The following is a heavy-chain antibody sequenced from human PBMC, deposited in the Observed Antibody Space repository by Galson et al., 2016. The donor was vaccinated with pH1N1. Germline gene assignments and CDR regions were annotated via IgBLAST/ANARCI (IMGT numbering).Heavy chain of an antibody. V-gene: IGHV3-7*01. CDR3: ARALFKYDAH. D-gene: IGHD3-16*01. CDR2: IKPDGSQK. Sequence: SLRLSCAASGFTLDTYWMLWVRQAPGKGLEWVANIKPDGSQKYCVDSVKGRFTISRDNARNSVYLQMNSLRAGDTAVYYCARALFKYDAHWGQGTLVAVSS. CDR1: GFTLDTYW. J-gene: IGHJ4*02.